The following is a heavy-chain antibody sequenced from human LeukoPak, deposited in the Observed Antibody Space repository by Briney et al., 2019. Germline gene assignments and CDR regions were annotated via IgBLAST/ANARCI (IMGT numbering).Heavy chain of an antibody. V-gene: IGHV3-74*01. CDR3: ARTSRSGSYYWGYYYYYMDV. J-gene: IGHJ6*03. D-gene: IGHD1-26*01. CDR2: INSDGSST. Sequence: GGSLRLSCAASGFTFSSYWMHWVRQAPGKGLVWVSRINSDGSSTSYADSVKGRFTISRDNAKNTLYLQMNSLRAEDTAVYYCARTSRSGSYYWGYYYYYMDVWGKGTTVTVSS. CDR1: GFTFSSYW.